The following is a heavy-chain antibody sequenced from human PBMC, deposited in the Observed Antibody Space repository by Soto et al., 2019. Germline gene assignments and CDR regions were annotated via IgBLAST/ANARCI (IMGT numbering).Heavy chain of an antibody. CDR1: GGSISSSSYY. CDR2: IYYSGST. CDR3: ARHPRAVRQTEYYYGMDV. V-gene: IGHV4-39*01. Sequence: ETLSLTCTVSGGSISSSSYYWGWIRQPPGKGLEWIGSIYYSGSTYYNPSLKSRVTISVDTSKNQFSLKLSSVTAADTAVYYCARHPRAVRQTEYYYGMDVWGQGTTVTVSS. J-gene: IGHJ6*02.